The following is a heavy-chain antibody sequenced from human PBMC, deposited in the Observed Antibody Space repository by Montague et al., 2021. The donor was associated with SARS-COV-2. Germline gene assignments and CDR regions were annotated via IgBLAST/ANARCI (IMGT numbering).Heavy chain of an antibody. CDR1: GGSISSYY. CDR3: ARDGCSGGSCYYNWFDP. V-gene: IGHV4-59*01. CDR2: ISYSGGT. J-gene: IGHJ5*02. D-gene: IGHD2-15*01. Sequence: SETLSLTCTVSGGSISSYYWSWIRQPPGKGLEWIGYISYSGGTNYNPSLKGRVTMSVDTSKNHFSLKLNSVTAADTAVYYCARDGCSGGSCYYNWFDPWGQGTLVTVSS.